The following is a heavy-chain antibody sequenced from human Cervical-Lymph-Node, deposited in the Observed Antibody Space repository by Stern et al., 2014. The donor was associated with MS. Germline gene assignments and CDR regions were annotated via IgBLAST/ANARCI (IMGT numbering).Heavy chain of an antibody. CDR3: ARIYCSGDECYHSFDT. CDR2: IDPGSGAT. D-gene: IGHD3-16*02. V-gene: IGHV1-2*06. CDR1: GYRFSTFY. J-gene: IGHJ4*02. Sequence: QMQLVQSGAEVKKPGASVKVSCKASGYRFSTFYLHWLRQAPGQGLHWIGRIDPGSGATNYSQTFQGRLTMTRDRSITTAYLELSGLRSDDTAVYYCARIYCSGDECYHSFDTWGQGTLVTVSS.